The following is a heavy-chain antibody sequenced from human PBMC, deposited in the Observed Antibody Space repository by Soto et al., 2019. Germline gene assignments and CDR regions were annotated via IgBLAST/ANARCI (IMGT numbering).Heavy chain of an antibody. D-gene: IGHD3-10*01. CDR1: GFTFSSYG. J-gene: IGHJ6*02. CDR3: AKDLKLITMVRGVIRSYGMDV. CDR2: ISYDGSNK. Sequence: QVQLVESGGGVVQPGRSLRLSCAASGFTFSSYGMHWVRQAPGKGLEWVAVISYDGSNKYYADSVKGRFTISRGNSKNTMYLQMNSLRAEDTAVYYCAKDLKLITMVRGVIRSYGMDVWGQGTTVTVSS. V-gene: IGHV3-30*18.